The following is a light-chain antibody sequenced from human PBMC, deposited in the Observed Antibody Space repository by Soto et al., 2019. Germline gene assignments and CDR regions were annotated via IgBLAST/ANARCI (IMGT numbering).Light chain of an antibody. CDR3: QQYNNWPPYT. CDR2: GAS. Sequence: EIVMTQSPATLSVSPGERATLSCRASQSVSSNLAWYQQKPGQAPRLLIYGASTRATGIPARFSGSRSGTDLTLTISSLQAEDFAVYYCQQYNNWPPYTFGQGTKLEIK. J-gene: IGKJ2*01. CDR1: QSVSSN. V-gene: IGKV3-15*01.